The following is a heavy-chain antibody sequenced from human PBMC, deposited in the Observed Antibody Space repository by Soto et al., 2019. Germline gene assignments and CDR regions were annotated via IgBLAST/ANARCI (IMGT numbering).Heavy chain of an antibody. Sequence: QVQLVESGGGVVQPGRSLRLSCAASGFTFSTYAMHWVRQAPGMGLEWVALISYDGNNKYYGDSVKGPFTISRDNSKNTLYLQMNSLRAEDTAVYYCAASEAGYSGYDYVSDYWGQGTLVTVSS. D-gene: IGHD5-12*01. V-gene: IGHV3-30*03. CDR2: ISYDGNNK. CDR3: AASEAGYSGYDYVSDY. CDR1: GFTFSTYA. J-gene: IGHJ4*02.